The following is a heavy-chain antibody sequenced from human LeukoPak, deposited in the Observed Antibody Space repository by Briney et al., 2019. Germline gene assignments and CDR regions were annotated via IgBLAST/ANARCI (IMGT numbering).Heavy chain of an antibody. Sequence: ASVKVSCKASGYTFTSHYMHWVRQAPGQGLELMGWINPNSGGTNYAQKFQGRVTMTRDTSISTAYMELSRLRSDDTAVYFCARASGDGNFDHWGQGTLVTVSS. J-gene: IGHJ4*02. D-gene: IGHD1-14*01. V-gene: IGHV1-2*02. CDR2: INPNSGGT. CDR3: ARASGDGNFDH. CDR1: GYTFTSHY.